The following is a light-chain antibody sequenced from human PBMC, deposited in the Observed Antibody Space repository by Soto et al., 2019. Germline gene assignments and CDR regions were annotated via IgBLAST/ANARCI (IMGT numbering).Light chain of an antibody. CDR2: AAS. J-gene: IGKJ3*01. V-gene: IGKV1-27*01. CDR1: RDIHTF. CDR3: HKYNAAPFT. Sequence: DIQMTQSPPSLSASVGDRVTITCRASRDIHTFLAWYQQKPGEVPKLLVYAASTLQSGVPSRFIGRGSGTDFTLSISSLQPEDVATYYCHKYNAAPFTFGPGTKVDIK.